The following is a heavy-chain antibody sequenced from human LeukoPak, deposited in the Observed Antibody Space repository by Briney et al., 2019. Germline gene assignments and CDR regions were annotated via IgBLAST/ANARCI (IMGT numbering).Heavy chain of an antibody. D-gene: IGHD2-8*02. CDR3: AKDFYVGPVLARYFDY. CDR1: GFTFSNCG. V-gene: IGHV3-33*06. Sequence: GRSLRLSCAASGFTFSNCGMHWVRQAPGKGLEWEAVIWYDGSYKYYADSVKGRFTISRDNSKNTLYLQMNSLRAEDTAVYYCAKDFYVGPVLARYFDYWGQGTLVTVSS. CDR2: IWYDGSYK. J-gene: IGHJ4*02.